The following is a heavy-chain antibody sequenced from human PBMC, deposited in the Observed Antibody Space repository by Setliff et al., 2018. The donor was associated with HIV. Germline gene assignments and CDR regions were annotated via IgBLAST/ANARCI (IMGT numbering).Heavy chain of an antibody. J-gene: IGHJ4*02. V-gene: IGHV4-34*01. D-gene: IGHD3-22*01. CDR2: INHSGST. CDR3: AREVDYYDSSRYLLLYYFDS. CDR1: GGSFSGYY. Sequence: SETLSLTCAVYGGSFSGYYWSWIRQPPGKGLEWIGEINHSGSTNYNPSLKSRVTISVDRSQNHFSLKLSSVTAADTAVYYCAREVDYYDSSRYLLLYYFDSWGQGTLVTVSS.